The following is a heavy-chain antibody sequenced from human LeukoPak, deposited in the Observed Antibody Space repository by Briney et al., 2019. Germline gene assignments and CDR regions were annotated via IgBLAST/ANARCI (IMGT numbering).Heavy chain of an antibody. CDR3: ATGRICRSSTSCAYYMDV. D-gene: IGHD2-2*01. CDR1: GYTLTELS. J-gene: IGHJ6*03. Sequence: ASVKVSCKVSGYTLTELSMHWVRQAPGKGLEWMGGFDPEDGETIYAQKFQGRVTMTEDTSTDTAYMELSSLRSEDTAVYYCATGRICRSSTSCAYYMDVWGKGTTVTVSS. V-gene: IGHV1-24*01. CDR2: FDPEDGET.